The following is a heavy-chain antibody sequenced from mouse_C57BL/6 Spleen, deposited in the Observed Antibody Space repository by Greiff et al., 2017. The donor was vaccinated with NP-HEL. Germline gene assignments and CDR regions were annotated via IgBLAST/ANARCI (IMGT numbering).Heavy chain of an antibody. J-gene: IGHJ2*01. Sequence: QVQLKQPGAELVRPGSSVKLSCKASGYTFTSYWMDWVKQRPGQGLEWIGNIYPSDSETHYNQKFKDKATLTVDKSSSTAYMQLSSLTSEDSAVYYCARREFYYFDYWGQGTTLTVSS. CDR3: ARREFYYFDY. V-gene: IGHV1-61*01. CDR1: GYTFTSYW. CDR2: IYPSDSET.